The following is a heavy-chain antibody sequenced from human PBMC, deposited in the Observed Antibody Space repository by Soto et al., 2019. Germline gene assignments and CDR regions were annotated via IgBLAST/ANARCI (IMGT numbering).Heavy chain of an antibody. J-gene: IGHJ4*02. D-gene: IGHD5-12*01. CDR2: IYPGDSDT. Sequence: GESLKISCKASGYSFSTYWIAWVRQRPGKGLDWTGIIYPGDSDTRYSPSFQGQVTISVDNSIDTAYLGWTTLRASDSAMYYCARHSLATQPGDYWGQGTRVTVSS. CDR1: GYSFSTYW. V-gene: IGHV5-51*01. CDR3: ARHSLATQPGDY.